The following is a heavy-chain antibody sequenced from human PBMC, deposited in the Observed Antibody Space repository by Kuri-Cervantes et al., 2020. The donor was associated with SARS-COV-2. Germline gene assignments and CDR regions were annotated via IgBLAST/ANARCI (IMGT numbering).Heavy chain of an antibody. D-gene: IGHD5-24*01. J-gene: IGHJ5*02. CDR2: ISAYNGNT. Sequence: ASVKVSCKASGYTFTSYGISWVRQAPGQGLEWMGWISAYNGNTNYALKLQGRVTMTTDTSTSTAYMELGSLRSDDTAVYYCARGSEGDGYGMNWFDPWGQGTLVTVSS. V-gene: IGHV1-18*04. CDR3: ARGSEGDGYGMNWFDP. CDR1: GYTFTSYG.